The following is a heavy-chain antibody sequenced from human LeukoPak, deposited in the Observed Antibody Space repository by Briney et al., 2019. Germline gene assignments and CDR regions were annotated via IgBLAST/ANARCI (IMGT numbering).Heavy chain of an antibody. CDR1: GFTFSGSA. V-gene: IGHV3-73*01. D-gene: IGHD3-10*01. Sequence: GGSLGLSCAASGFTFSGSAMHWVRQASGKGLEWVGRIRSKANSYATAYAASVKGRFTISRDDSKNTAYLQMNSLKTEDTAVYYCTRPGGSGSYHHYWGQGTLVTVSS. CDR2: IRSKANSYAT. CDR3: TRPGGSGSYHHY. J-gene: IGHJ4*02.